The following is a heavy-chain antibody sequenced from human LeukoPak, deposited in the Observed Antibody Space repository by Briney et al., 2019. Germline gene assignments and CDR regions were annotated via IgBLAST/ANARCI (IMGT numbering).Heavy chain of an antibody. CDR2: TSGSGDIT. J-gene: IGHJ1*01. D-gene: IGHD2-15*01. CDR3: ANYRSGGGGYYSGLEH. Sequence: GGSLRLSCAASGFTFRNYAMTWVRQAPGKGREWVSRTSGSGDITLYADSVKGRFTISRTNSENRLYLQMHSLRADDAGVYYCANYRSGGGGYYSGLEHWGQGTLVAVSS. V-gene: IGHV3-23*01. CDR1: GFTFRNYA.